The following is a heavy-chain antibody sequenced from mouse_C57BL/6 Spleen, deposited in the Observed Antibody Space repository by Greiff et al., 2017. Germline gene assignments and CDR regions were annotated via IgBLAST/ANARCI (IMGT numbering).Heavy chain of an antibody. CDR1: GYTFTSYW. Sequence: QVHVKQSGAELAKPGASVKLSCKASGYTFTSYWMHWVKQRPGQGLEWIGYINPSSGYTKYNQKFKDKATLTADKSSSTAYMQLSSLTYEDSAVYYCAREKSPYDGFLAWFAYWGQGTLVTVSA. J-gene: IGHJ3*01. D-gene: IGHD2-3*01. CDR3: AREKSPYDGFLAWFAY. V-gene: IGHV1-7*01. CDR2: INPSSGYT.